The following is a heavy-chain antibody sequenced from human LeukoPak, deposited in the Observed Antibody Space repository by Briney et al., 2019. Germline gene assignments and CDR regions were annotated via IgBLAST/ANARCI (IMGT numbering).Heavy chain of an antibody. D-gene: IGHD3-22*01. CDR3: ARHDSSGYYYASGACDI. J-gene: IGHJ3*02. CDR2: IYHSGST. Sequence: SETLSLTCAVSGGPISSSNWWRWVRQPPGKGLEWIWEIYHSGSTNYNASLKSRVTISVDKSKNQFSLKLSSMTAADTAVYYCARHDSSGYYYASGACDIWGQGTMVTVSS. CDR1: GGPISSSNW. V-gene: IGHV4-4*02.